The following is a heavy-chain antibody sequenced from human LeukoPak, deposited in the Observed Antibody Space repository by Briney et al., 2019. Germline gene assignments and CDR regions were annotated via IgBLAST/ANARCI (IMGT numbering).Heavy chain of an antibody. CDR1: GFTFSSFA. CDR3: ARGGYYFDY. D-gene: IGHD3-16*01. V-gene: IGHV3-48*01. J-gene: IGHJ4*02. CDR2: ISTSSNTI. Sequence: GGSLRLSCAASGFTFSSFAMNWVRQAPGKGLEWVSYISTSSNTIHYADSVKGRFTISRDNAKNSLYLQMNSLRAEDTAVYYCARGGYYFDYWGQGTLVTVSS.